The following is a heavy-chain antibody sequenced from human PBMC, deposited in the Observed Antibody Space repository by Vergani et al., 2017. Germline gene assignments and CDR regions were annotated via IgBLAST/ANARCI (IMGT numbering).Heavy chain of an antibody. D-gene: IGHD6-13*01. CDR3: ARFYGQQLANPTDY. Sequence: QVQLVETGGGVVQPGGSLRLYCATSGFSFNTYGAHWVRQAPGKGLEWVAFIGYDGRIKYNVDSVKGRFTISRDTSKKKLSLQMRRLRADDTAVYYCARFYGQQLANPTDYWGQGTLVTVSS. CDR1: GFSFNTYG. CDR2: IGYDGRIK. V-gene: IGHV3-30*02. J-gene: IGHJ4*02.